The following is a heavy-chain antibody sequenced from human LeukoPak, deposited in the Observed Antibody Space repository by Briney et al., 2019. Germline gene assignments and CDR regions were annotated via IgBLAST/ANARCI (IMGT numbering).Heavy chain of an antibody. CDR1: GFTLSTSW. J-gene: IGHJ4*02. D-gene: IGHD6-13*01. CDR2: IKQDGSEK. CDR3: ARGGYSSSCSY. Sequence: PGGSLRLSCAASGFTLSTSWMTWVRQAPGKGLEWVANIKQDGSEKFYVDSVKGRFTISRDNAKNSLYLQMNSLRAEDTAVYYCARGGYSSSCSYWGQGTLVTVSS. V-gene: IGHV3-7*01.